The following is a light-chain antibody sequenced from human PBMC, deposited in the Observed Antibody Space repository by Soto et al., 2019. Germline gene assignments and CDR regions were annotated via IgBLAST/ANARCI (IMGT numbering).Light chain of an antibody. Sequence: EIVMTQSPATLSVSPGERFTLSCRASQSVSSNLAWYQQKLGQAPRLLIYGASTRATGIPGRSSGSGSGTEFTLPISSLQSEDFAVYYCQQYSNWPPWTFGQGTQVEIK. CDR2: GAS. CDR1: QSVSSN. J-gene: IGKJ1*01. CDR3: QQYSNWPPWT. V-gene: IGKV3-15*01.